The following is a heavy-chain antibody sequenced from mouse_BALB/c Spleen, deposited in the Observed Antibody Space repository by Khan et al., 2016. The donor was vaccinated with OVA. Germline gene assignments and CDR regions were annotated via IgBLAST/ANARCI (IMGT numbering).Heavy chain of an antibody. J-gene: IGHJ3*01. CDR2: INPSNGYT. CDR3: VRDGAYHRNDGWFAY. D-gene: IGHD2-14*01. Sequence: QVQLQQSGAELARPGASVKMSCKASGYTFTSYTIHWIKERPGQGLEWIGYINPSNGYTNYNQKFKDKATLTTEKSSTTAYLKLSSLTSDDSAVYNCVRDGAYHRNDGWFAYWGQGTLVTVSA. CDR1: GYTFTSYT. V-gene: IGHV1-4*01.